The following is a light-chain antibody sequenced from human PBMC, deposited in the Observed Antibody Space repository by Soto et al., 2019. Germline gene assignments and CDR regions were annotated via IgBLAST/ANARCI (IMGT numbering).Light chain of an antibody. V-gene: IGLV1-47*01. Sequence: QSVLTQPPSASWTPGQRVTISCSGSSSNIGSHYVYWYQQLPGTAPKLLIYRNNQRPSGVPDRFSGSKSGTSASLAISGLRSEDEANYYCAAWDDSLSGVVFGGGTKLTV. CDR1: SSNIGSHY. J-gene: IGLJ3*02. CDR3: AAWDDSLSGVV. CDR2: RNN.